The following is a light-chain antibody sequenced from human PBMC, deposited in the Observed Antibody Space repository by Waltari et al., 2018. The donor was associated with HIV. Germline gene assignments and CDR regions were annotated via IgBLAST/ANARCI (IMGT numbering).Light chain of an antibody. CDR1: SSDIRYFNY. CDR3: AAYAGNNIVI. CDR2: DVN. V-gene: IGLV2-8*01. Sequence: QSAMTQPPSASGSPGQSVTVSCTGTSSDIRYFNYVSLYHQHPGKAPKLLIYDVNKRPSGVPDRFSASKSGATASLTVSGLLAEDEADYYCAAYAGNNIVIFGGGTKVTV. J-gene: IGLJ2*01.